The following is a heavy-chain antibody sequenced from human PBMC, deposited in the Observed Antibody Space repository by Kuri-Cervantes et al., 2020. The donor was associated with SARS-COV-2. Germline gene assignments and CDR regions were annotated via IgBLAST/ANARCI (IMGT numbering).Heavy chain of an antibody. D-gene: IGHD3-3*01. CDR1: GFTFSNAW. Sequence: GESLKISCAASGFTFSNAWMSWVRQAPGKGLEWVGRIKSKTDGGTTDYAAPVKGRFTISRDDSKNTLYLQMNSLKTEDTAVYYCTTDLTIFGVVFIDMDVWGKGTTVTVSS. CDR2: IKSKTDGGTT. CDR3: TTDLTIFGVVFIDMDV. J-gene: IGHJ6*03. V-gene: IGHV3-15*01.